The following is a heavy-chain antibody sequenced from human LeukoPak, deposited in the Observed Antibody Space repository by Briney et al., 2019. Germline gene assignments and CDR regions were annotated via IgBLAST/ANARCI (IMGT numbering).Heavy chain of an antibody. V-gene: IGHV4-59*01. CDR1: GGSISSYY. Sequence: SETLSLTCTVSGGSISSYYWSWIRQPPGKGLEWIGYNFHSVTTNYNPSLQSRVFISVDTSKNQFSLDLTSVTAADTAVYYCATYSDITGSFDYWGLGTLVTVSS. D-gene: IGHD3-22*01. CDR3: ATYSDITGSFDY. CDR2: NFHSVTT. J-gene: IGHJ4*02.